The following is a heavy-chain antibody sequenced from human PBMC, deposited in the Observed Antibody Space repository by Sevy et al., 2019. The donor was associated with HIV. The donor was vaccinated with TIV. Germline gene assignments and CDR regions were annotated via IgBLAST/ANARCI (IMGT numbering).Heavy chain of an antibody. Sequence: GGSLRLSCAASGFNFRTYSMNWVRQAPGKGLEWLSSISDDSRYIYYSDSVKGRFTISRANAKNLLFLQMNNLRVEDMAIYYCARDFRIFGVVSGIDYWGQGNLVTVSS. CDR1: GFNFRTYS. D-gene: IGHD3-3*01. CDR3: ARDFRIFGVVSGIDY. J-gene: IGHJ4*02. CDR2: ISDDSRYI. V-gene: IGHV3-21*04.